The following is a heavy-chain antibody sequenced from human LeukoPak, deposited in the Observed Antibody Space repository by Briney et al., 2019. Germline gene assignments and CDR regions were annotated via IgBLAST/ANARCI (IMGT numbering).Heavy chain of an antibody. Sequence: GGSLRLSCAASGFTFSSYGMGWVRQAPGKGLEWVSVISGSGGSTDYADSVKGRFTISRDNSKNTLYLQMSSLRAEDTAVYYCAKGTLGYCSGGSCYSGYWGQGTLVTVSS. D-gene: IGHD2-15*01. CDR1: GFTFSSYG. J-gene: IGHJ4*02. CDR3: AKGTLGYCSGGSCYSGY. V-gene: IGHV3-23*01. CDR2: ISGSGGST.